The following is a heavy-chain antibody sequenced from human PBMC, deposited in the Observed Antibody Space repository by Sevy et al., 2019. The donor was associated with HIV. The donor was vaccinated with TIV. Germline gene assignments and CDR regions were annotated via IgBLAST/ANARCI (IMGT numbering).Heavy chain of an antibody. CDR2: IKKDGSEK. Sequence: GGCLRLSCAASGFTFSRYWMSWVRQAPGKGLEWVANIKKDGSEKYYVDSVKGRFTLSRDNAKNSLFLQMKSLRAEDTAVYYCARDCSSTSCLWGLDVWGQGTTVTVSS. V-gene: IGHV3-7*03. J-gene: IGHJ6*02. CDR1: GFTFSRYW. D-gene: IGHD2-2*01. CDR3: ARDCSSTSCLWGLDV.